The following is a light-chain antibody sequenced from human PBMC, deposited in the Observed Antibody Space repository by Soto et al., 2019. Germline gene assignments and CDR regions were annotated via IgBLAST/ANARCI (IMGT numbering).Light chain of an antibody. CDR1: SSNIGAGYD. CDR3: QSYDRSLRGYV. Sequence: QSVLTQPPSVSGAPGQRVTISCTGTSSNIGAGYDVHWYQHLPGTAPKLLIYGNTIRPSGVPDRFSGSKSGTSASLAITGIQAEDEAAYYCQSYDRSLRGYVFGTGTKVTV. J-gene: IGLJ1*01. V-gene: IGLV1-40*01. CDR2: GNT.